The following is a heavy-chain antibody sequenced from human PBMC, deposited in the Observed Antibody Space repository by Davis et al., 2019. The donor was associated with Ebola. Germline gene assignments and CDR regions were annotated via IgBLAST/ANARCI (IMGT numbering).Heavy chain of an antibody. J-gene: IGHJ6*02. CDR2: IWYDGSNK. Sequence: GESLKISCAASGFTFSSYGMHWVRQAPGKGLEWVAVIWYDGSNKYYADSVKGRFTISRDNSKNTLYLQMNSLRAEDTAVYYCAREYSSSSSLYYYYGMDVWGQGTTVTVSS. CDR3: AREYSSSSSLYYYYGMDV. CDR1: GFTFSSYG. V-gene: IGHV3-30*19. D-gene: IGHD6-6*01.